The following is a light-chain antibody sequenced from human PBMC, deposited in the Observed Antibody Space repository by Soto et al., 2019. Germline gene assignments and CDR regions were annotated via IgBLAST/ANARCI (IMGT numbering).Light chain of an antibody. CDR2: VAS. J-gene: IGKJ2*01. Sequence: DLQMPQLPFPLSASVGATGTITFPASQSVGRFLNWYQQKPGKAPTVLINVASTLQSGVPSRFSGSGSGTDFTLTISSLQPEDFATYYCQQSDSTPYTFGQGTKVDIK. CDR1: QSVGRF. V-gene: IGKV1-39*01. CDR3: QQSDSTPYT.